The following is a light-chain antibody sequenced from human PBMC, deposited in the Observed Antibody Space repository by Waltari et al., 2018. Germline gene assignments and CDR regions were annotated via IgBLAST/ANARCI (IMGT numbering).Light chain of an antibody. CDR3: QQCNSYLLT. J-gene: IGKJ4*01. CDR2: EAS. V-gene: IGKV1-5*03. CDR1: QSIGSS. Sequence: DIQMTQSPSTLSASVGDRDTITCRASQSIGSSLAWYQQKPGKDPKVVIYEASSLESGVPSRFSGSGSGTEFTLTISSLQPDDFATYYCQQCNSYLLTFGGGTKVEIK.